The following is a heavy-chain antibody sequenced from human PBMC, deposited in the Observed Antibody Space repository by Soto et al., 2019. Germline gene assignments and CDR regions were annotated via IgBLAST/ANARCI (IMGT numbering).Heavy chain of an antibody. CDR3: AANRGYNYYYGMDV. Sequence: GGSLRLSCAASGFSFSSYAMSWVRQAPGKGLEWVSAISGSGGSTYYADSVKGRFTISRDNSKNTLYLQMNSLRAEDTAVYYCAANRGYNYYYGMDVWGQGTTVTVSS. CDR2: ISGSGGST. V-gene: IGHV3-23*01. D-gene: IGHD3-22*01. CDR1: GFSFSSYA. J-gene: IGHJ6*02.